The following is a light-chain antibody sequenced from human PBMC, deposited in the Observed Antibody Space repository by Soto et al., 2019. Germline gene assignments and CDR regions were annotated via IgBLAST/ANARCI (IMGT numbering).Light chain of an antibody. CDR2: DAS. J-gene: IGKJ1*01. CDR1: QSVGSN. Sequence: EIVMTKSPATLSVSPGERVTLSCRARQSVGSNLAWYQQKPGQAPRLLIYDASNRVTGIPARFSGSGSGTDFTLTISSLEPEDFAVYYCQQRSNWPPWTFGQGTKVDI. CDR3: QQRSNWPPWT. V-gene: IGKV3-11*01.